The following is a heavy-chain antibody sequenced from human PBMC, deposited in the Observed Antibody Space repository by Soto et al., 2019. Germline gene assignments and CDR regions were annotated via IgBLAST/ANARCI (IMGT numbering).Heavy chain of an antibody. J-gene: IGHJ3*02. D-gene: IGHD3-10*01. Sequence: QLQLQESGPGLVKPSETLSLTCTVSGGSISSSSYYWGWVRQPPGKGLEWIGNIYYSGSTYYNPSLKSRVTISVDSSNNQFSLKLSSVTAADTAVYYCARQLRGYMVRGVHDAFDIWGQGTMVTVSS. CDR3: ARQLRGYMVRGVHDAFDI. V-gene: IGHV4-39*01. CDR1: GGSISSSSYY. CDR2: IYYSGST.